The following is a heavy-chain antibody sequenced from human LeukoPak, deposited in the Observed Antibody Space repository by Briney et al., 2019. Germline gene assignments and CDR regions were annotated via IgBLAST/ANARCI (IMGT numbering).Heavy chain of an antibody. CDR2: ISGSGDTT. Sequence: GGSLRLSCAASGFTFSDYYMSWIRQAPGKGLEWVSGISGSGDTTHYADSVKGRFTISRDNSKNTVYLQMNSLRAEDTAVYYCAKGIAVAGNSHYFDYWGQGTLVTVSS. V-gene: IGHV3-23*01. CDR3: AKGIAVAGNSHYFDY. J-gene: IGHJ4*02. D-gene: IGHD6-19*01. CDR1: GFTFSDYY.